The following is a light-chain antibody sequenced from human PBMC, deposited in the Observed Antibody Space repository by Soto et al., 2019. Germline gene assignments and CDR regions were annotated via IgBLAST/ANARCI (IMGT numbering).Light chain of an antibody. Sequence: EIVLTQSPGTLSLSPGERATLSCRASQSVSSSYLAWYQQKPGQAPRLLIYGASGRDTGIPDRFSGSGSGTDFTLTISRLEPEDFAVYYCQQYGSSPGITFGQGTRLEIK. CDR3: QQYGSSPGIT. V-gene: IGKV3-20*01. J-gene: IGKJ5*01. CDR1: QSVSSSY. CDR2: GAS.